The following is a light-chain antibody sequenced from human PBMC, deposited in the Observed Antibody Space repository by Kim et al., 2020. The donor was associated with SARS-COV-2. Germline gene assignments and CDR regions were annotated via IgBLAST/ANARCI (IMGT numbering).Light chain of an antibody. CDR1: TSDMGNL. V-gene: IGLV2-23*02. CDR2: EVT. Sequence: LTQPASVSGSPGQSITISCTGTTSDMGNLVSWYQQHPGKAPKLMIYEVTKRPSGVSNRFSGSKSGNTASLTISGLQADDESDYYCCSHAGSLTWVFGGGTQLTVL. CDR3: CSHAGSLTWV. J-gene: IGLJ3*02.